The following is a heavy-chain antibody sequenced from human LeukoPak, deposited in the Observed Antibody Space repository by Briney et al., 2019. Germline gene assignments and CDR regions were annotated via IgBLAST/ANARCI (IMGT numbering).Heavy chain of an antibody. Sequence: GGSLRLSCAASGFTFSSYSMNWVRQAPGKGLEWVSYISRSSSTIYYADSVKGRFTISRDNAKNSLYLQMNSLRAEDTAAYYCARAGAGYCSTTSCYYFDYWGQGTLVTVSS. J-gene: IGHJ4*02. V-gene: IGHV3-48*01. CDR1: GFTFSSYS. D-gene: IGHD2-2*03. CDR2: ISRSSSTI. CDR3: ARAGAGYCSTTSCYYFDY.